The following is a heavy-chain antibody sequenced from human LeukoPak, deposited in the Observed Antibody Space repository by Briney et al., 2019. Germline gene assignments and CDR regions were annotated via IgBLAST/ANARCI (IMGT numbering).Heavy chain of an antibody. V-gene: IGHV4-4*02. Sequence: SETLSLTCAVSGGSISSSNWWSWVRQPPGKGLEWIGEIYHSGSTNYNPSLKSRVTISVDTSKNQFSLKLSSVTAADTAVYYCARSGYYDSSGYYYTAIDYWGQGTLVTVSS. CDR3: ARSGYYDSSGYYYTAIDY. CDR2: IYHSGST. CDR1: GGSISSSNW. D-gene: IGHD3-22*01. J-gene: IGHJ4*02.